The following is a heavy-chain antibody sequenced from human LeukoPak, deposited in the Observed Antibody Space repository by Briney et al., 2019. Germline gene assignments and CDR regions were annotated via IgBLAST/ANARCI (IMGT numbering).Heavy chain of an antibody. CDR1: GFTFSSYS. Sequence: GGSLRLSCAASGFTFSSYSMNWVRQAPGKGLEWVSSISSSSSYIYYADSVKGRFTISRDNAKNSLYLQMNSLRAEDTAVYYCARDRIAAAGVDYWGQGTLVTVSS. CDR2: ISSSSSYI. D-gene: IGHD6-13*01. CDR3: ARDRIAAAGVDY. V-gene: IGHV3-21*01. J-gene: IGHJ4*02.